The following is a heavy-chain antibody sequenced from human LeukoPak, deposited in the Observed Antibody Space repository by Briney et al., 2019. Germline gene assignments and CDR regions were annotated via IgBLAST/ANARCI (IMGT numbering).Heavy chain of an antibody. CDR1: GGSVSSNY. J-gene: IGHJ4*02. Sequence: PSETLSLTCTVSGGSVSSNYMSWVRQAPGEGLEWVSAIGGSGDSTYHADSVKGRFSISRDNDENILYLQMNNLRAEDTAVYYCAKEFSVAVGATNYFDYWGRGTLVTVSS. CDR3: AKEFSVAVGATNYFDY. CDR2: IGGSGDST. D-gene: IGHD1-26*01. V-gene: IGHV3-23*01.